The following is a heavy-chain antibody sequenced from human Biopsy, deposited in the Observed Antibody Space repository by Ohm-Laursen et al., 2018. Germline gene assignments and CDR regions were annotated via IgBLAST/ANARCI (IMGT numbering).Heavy chain of an antibody. Sequence: SLRLSCTAAGFIFGDYAMHWVRHAPGKGLEWVSGINWNSGSVGYADSVKGRFSISRDNAKNSLYLQMNSLRVEDTALYYCAKDALSTVTYAFDMWGQGTMVTV. CDR1: GFIFGDYA. CDR2: INWNSGSV. J-gene: IGHJ3*02. D-gene: IGHD4-17*01. CDR3: AKDALSTVTYAFDM. V-gene: IGHV3-9*01.